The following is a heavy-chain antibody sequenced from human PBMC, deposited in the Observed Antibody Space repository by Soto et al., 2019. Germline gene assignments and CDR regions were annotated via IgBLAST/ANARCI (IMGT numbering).Heavy chain of an antibody. V-gene: IGHV1-2*04. CDR2: IDPNSGGT. J-gene: IGHJ6*01. CDR3: ARERMVYATNYYYYGMDV. Sequence: AASVKVSCKASGYTFTGYYMHWVRQAPGQGLEWMGWIDPNSGGTNYAQKFQGWVTMTRDTSISTAYMELSRLRSDDTAVYYCARERMVYATNYYYYGMDVWGQGTTVTVSS. CDR1: GYTFTGYY. D-gene: IGHD2-8*01.